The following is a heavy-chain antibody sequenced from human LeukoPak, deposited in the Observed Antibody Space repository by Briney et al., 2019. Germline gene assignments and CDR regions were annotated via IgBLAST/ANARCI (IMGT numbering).Heavy chain of an antibody. CDR3: ARQYYGSGSYYPDFDY. CDR2: IYPGDSDT. V-gene: IGHV5-51*01. J-gene: IGHJ4*02. CDR1: GYSFTNYW. D-gene: IGHD3-10*01. Sequence: GESLKISCKGSGYSFTNYWIGWVRQMPGKGLAWMGIIYPGDSDTRYSPSFQGQVTISADKSISTAYLQWSSLKASDTAMYYCARQYYGSGSYYPDFDYWGQGTLVTVSS.